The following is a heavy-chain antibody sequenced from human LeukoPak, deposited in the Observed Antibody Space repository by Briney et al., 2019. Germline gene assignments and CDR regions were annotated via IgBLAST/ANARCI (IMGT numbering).Heavy chain of an antibody. J-gene: IGHJ6*02. V-gene: IGHV4-59*08. D-gene: IGHD3-16*02. CDR1: GGSISSYY. CDR3: TRHDAVPVIGHGMGV. CDR2: IYYNGIT. Sequence: KTSETLSLTCTVSGGSISSYYWSWIRQPPGKGLEWVGYIYYNGITNYNPSLESRVTISVDTSKNQFSLKLSSVTAADTAVYYCTRHDAVPVIGHGMGVWGQGTTVTVSS.